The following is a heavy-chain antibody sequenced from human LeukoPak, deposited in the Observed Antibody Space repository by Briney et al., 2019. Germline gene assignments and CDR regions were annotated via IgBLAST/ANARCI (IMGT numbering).Heavy chain of an antibody. CDR2: ISSGSEII. D-gene: IGHD2-2*01. Sequence: GGSLRLSCAASGFTFSTYNMNWVRQAPGKGLEWVSFISSGSEIIYYADSVKGRFTVSRDNAKNSLYLQMNSLRDEDTAVYYCAKAHCSSTSCSRADNWGQGTLVTVSS. V-gene: IGHV3-48*02. CDR3: AKAHCSSTSCSRADN. CDR1: GFTFSTYN. J-gene: IGHJ4*02.